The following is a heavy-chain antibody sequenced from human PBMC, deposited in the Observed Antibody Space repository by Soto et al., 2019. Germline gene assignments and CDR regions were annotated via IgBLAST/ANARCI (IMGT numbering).Heavy chain of an antibody. CDR3: ARHGHNIYGFDV. V-gene: IGHV4-4*02. D-gene: IGHD1-1*01. CDR1: GGSINSVNW. Sequence: QVQPQESGPGLVRPSDTLSLTCAVSGGSINSVNWWSWVRQSPGKGLEWIGEMHPTGSTNYNPSLKSRVTVSMDKSRNHFSLKMYSVTAADTAVYFCARHGHNIYGFDVWGWGTTVTVSS. CDR2: MHPTGST. J-gene: IGHJ6*04.